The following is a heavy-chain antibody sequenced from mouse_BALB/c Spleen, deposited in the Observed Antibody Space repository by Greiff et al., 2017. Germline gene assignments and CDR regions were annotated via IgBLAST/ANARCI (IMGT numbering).Heavy chain of an antibody. J-gene: IGHJ3*01. D-gene: IGHD2-1*01. V-gene: IGHV1-15*01. CDR3: TRGDGNYDY. CDR1: GYTFTDYE. CDR2: IDPETGGT. Sequence: QLQQSGAELVRPGASVTLSCKASGYTFTDYEMHWVKQTPVHGLEWIGAIDPETGGTAYNQKFKGKATLTADKSSSTAYMELRSLTSEDSAVYYCTRGDGNYDYWGQGTLVTVSA.